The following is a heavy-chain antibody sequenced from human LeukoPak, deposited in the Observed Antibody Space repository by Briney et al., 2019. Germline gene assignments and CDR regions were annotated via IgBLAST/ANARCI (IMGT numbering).Heavy chain of an antibody. CDR1: GFTVSSNY. Sequence: GGSLRLSCAASGFTVSSNYMSWVRQAPGKGLEWVSVIYSGGSTYYADSVKGRFTISRDNSKNTLYLQMNSLRAEDTAVYYCAKDSSAGANYYYYMDVWGKGTTVTVSS. CDR3: AKDSSAGANYYYYMDV. D-gene: IGHD1-1*01. J-gene: IGHJ6*03. CDR2: IYSGGST. V-gene: IGHV3-53*05.